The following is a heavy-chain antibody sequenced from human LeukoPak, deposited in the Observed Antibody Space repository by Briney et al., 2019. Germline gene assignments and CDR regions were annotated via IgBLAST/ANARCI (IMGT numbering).Heavy chain of an antibody. Sequence: TGGSLRLSCAGAGFTFSNYGMSWVRQAPGKGLEWVSGISGSGGSTYYADSVKGRFTISRDNSKNTLYLQMNSLRAEDTAVYYCAKTTYYDFRSDYPEYYFDYWGQGTLVTVSS. J-gene: IGHJ4*02. V-gene: IGHV3-23*01. D-gene: IGHD3-3*01. CDR1: GFTFSNYG. CDR2: ISGSGGST. CDR3: AKTTYYDFRSDYPEYYFDY.